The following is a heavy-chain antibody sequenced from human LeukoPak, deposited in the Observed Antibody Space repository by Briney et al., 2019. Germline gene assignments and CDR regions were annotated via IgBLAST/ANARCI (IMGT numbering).Heavy chain of an antibody. V-gene: IGHV3-30*02. D-gene: IGHD6-19*01. Sequence: PGGSLRLSCAASGFAFTSYGIHWLRQAPGKGLDWVAFIAYDGSLQYHADSVKGRFTISRDNSKNTLYLQMNSLRAEDTAVYYCAKDLPSGWYGMDVWGQGTTVTVSS. CDR3: AKDLPSGWYGMDV. CDR2: IAYDGSLQ. J-gene: IGHJ6*02. CDR1: GFAFTSYG.